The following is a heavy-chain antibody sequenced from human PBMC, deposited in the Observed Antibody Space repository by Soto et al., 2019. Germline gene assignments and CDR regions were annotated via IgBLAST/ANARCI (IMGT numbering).Heavy chain of an antibody. CDR3: AHTQLNYYGSGTYYFDS. J-gene: IGHJ4*02. CDR1: GFSLSTSGVG. D-gene: IGHD3-10*01. CDR2: IYWDDDK. Sequence: QITLKESGPTLVKATQTLTLTCTFSGFSLSTSGVGVGWIRQPPGKALEWLALIYWDDDKRYSPSLKSRLTITKDTSKNPVVLIMTNMDPVDTATYYCAHTQLNYYGSGTYYFDSWGQGTLVTVSS. V-gene: IGHV2-5*02.